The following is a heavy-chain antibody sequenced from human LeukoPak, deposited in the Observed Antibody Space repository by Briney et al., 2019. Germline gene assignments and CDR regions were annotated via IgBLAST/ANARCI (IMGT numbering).Heavy chain of an antibody. D-gene: IGHD4-17*01. V-gene: IGHV4-59*01. CDR1: GGSISSSY. CDR3: ARDYGDIPPDWYYDH. J-gene: IGHJ2*01. Sequence: SETLSLTCTVSGGSISSSYWSWIRQPPGKGLEWIGYIYYTGSTTYNPSLKSRVTISVDTSKNQFSLKLRSVTAADTAVYYCARDYGDIPPDWYYDHWGRGTLVTVSS. CDR2: IYYTGST.